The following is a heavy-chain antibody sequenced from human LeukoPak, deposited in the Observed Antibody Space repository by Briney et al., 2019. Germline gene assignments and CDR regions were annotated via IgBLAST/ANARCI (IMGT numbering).Heavy chain of an antibody. CDR1: GFTFSNNE. CDR3: ASFSRLSSFGY. V-gene: IGHV3-48*03. J-gene: IGHJ4*02. CDR2: ISSSGSTT. Sequence: GGSLRLSCAASGFTFSNNEMNWVRQAPGKGPEWVSYISSSGSTTYYADSVKGRLTISRDNAKNSLYLQINNLRAEDTAVCYCASFSRLSSFGYWGQGTLVTVSS. D-gene: IGHD4/OR15-4a*01.